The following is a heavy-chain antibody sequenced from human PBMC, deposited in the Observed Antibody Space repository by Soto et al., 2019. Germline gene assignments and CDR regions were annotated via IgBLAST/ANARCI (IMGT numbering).Heavy chain of an antibody. Sequence: QVQLVQSGAEVKKPGSSVKVSCKASGGIFSTYAISWLRQAPGQGLEWMGGIIPIFGTPNYEQKFQGRVTITADESTSTAYMELSRQRSEDTAVYYCARDRDDYGSGNYYNRIDFWGQGTLVTVSS. V-gene: IGHV1-69*01. CDR1: GGIFSTYA. J-gene: IGHJ4*02. CDR3: ARDRDDYGSGNYYNRIDF. D-gene: IGHD3-10*01. CDR2: IIPIFGTP.